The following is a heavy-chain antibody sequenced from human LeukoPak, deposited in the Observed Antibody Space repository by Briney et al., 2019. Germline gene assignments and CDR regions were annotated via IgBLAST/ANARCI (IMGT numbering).Heavy chain of an antibody. CDR2: INHSGST. CDR3: ARLLFDP. V-gene: IGHV4-34*01. Sequence: SETLSLTCAVYGGSFSGCYWSWIRQPPGKGLEWIGEINHSGSTNYNPSLKSRVTISVDTSKNQFSLKLSSVTAADTAVYYCARLLFDPWGQGTLVTVSS. J-gene: IGHJ5*02. CDR1: GGSFSGCY.